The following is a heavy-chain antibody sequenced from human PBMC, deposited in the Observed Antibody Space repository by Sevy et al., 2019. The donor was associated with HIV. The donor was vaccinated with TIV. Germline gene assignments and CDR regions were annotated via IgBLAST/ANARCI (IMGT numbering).Heavy chain of an antibody. CDR1: GFTCSSYS. CDR2: ISSSSSYI. CDR3: ARDRESSSWPNWFDP. V-gene: IGHV3-21*01. J-gene: IGHJ5*02. Sequence: GGSLRLSCAASGFTCSSYSMNWVRQAPGKGLEWVSSISSSSSYIYYADSVKGRFTISRDNAKNSLYLQMNSLRAEDTAVYYCARDRESSSWPNWFDPWGQGTLVTVSS. D-gene: IGHD6-13*01.